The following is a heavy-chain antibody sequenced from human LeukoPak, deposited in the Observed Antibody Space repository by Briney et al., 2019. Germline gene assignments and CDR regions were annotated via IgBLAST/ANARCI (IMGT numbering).Heavy chain of an antibody. CDR3: ARDRAPGYSSTSWGMDV. CDR2: INSDGSST. CDR1: GLTFSSHW. V-gene: IGHV3-74*01. D-gene: IGHD6-19*01. Sequence: PGGSLRLSCAASGLTFSSHWMHWVRQAPGKGLVWVSRINSDGSSTSYADSVKGRFTISRDNAKNTLYLQMNSLRAEDTAVYYCARDRAPGYSSTSWGMDVWGQGTTVTVSS. J-gene: IGHJ6*02.